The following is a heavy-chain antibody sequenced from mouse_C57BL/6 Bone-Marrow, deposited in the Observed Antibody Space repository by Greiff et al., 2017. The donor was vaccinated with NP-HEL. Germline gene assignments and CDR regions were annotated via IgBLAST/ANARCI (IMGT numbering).Heavy chain of an antibody. Sequence: QVQLQQSGPELVKPGASVKLSCKASGYTFTSYDINWVKQRPGPGLEWIGWIYPRDGSTKYNEKFKGKATLTVDTSSSTAYMELHSLTSEDSAVYFCARAWYGSSGDFDYWGQGTTLTVSS. J-gene: IGHJ2*01. CDR1: GYTFTSYD. CDR2: IYPRDGST. D-gene: IGHD1-1*01. V-gene: IGHV1-85*01. CDR3: ARAWYGSSGDFDY.